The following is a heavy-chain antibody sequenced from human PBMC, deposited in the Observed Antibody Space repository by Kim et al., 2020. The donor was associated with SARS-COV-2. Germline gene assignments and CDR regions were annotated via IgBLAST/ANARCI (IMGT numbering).Heavy chain of an antibody. D-gene: IGHD1-26*01. V-gene: IGHV1-2*06. Sequence: ASVKVSCKASGYTFTGYYLHWVRQAPGQGLEWMGRVNPNSGGTNYGQKFQGRVTMTGDTSSSTGYMELSSLRSDDTAVYYCAREGGGGSYPWLDPWSQGTLVTVSS. J-gene: IGHJ5*02. CDR1: GYTFTGYY. CDR3: AREGGGGSYPWLDP. CDR2: VNPNSGGT.